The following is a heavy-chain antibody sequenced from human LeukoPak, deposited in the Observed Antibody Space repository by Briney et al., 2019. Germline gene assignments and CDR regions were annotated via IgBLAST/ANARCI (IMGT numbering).Heavy chain of an antibody. CDR2: IYYSGST. J-gene: IGHJ6*02. D-gene: IGHD6-13*01. CDR3: ARVGVASAKVLYGMDV. Sequence: SQTLSLTCTVSGGSISSGGYYWSWIRQHPGKGLEWIGYIYYSGSTYYNPSLKSRVTISVDTSKNQFSLKLSSVTAADTAVYYCARVGVASAKVLYGMDVWGQGTTVTVSS. V-gene: IGHV4-31*03. CDR1: GGSISSGGYY.